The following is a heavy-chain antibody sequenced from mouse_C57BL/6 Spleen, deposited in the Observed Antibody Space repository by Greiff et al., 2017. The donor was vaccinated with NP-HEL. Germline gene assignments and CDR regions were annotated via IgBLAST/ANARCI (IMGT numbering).Heavy chain of an antibody. V-gene: IGHV5-9-1*02. CDR3: TREGLYAMDY. CDR2: ISSGGDYI. Sequence: EVKLVESGAGLVKPGGSLKLSCAASGFTFSSYAMSWVRQTPEQRLEWVAYISSGGDYIYYADTVKGRFTIARDNARNTLYLQMSSLKSEDTARYYCTREGLYAMDYWGQGTSVTVSS. D-gene: IGHD3-3*01. J-gene: IGHJ4*01. CDR1: GFTFSSYA.